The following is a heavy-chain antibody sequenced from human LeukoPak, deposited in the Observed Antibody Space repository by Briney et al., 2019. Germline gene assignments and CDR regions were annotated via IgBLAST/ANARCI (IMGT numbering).Heavy chain of an antibody. J-gene: IGHJ4*02. CDR3: ASDSGYDHHGLFDY. CDR1: GFTFNNYW. D-gene: IGHD5-12*01. V-gene: IGHV3-7*01. Sequence: GGSLRLSCEASGFTFNNYWMSWVRQAPGKGPEWVANIRYDGSEKYYVDSVKGRFTISRDNAKNSLYLQMNSLTAEDTAVYYCASDSGYDHHGLFDYWGQGTLVTVSS. CDR2: IRYDGSEK.